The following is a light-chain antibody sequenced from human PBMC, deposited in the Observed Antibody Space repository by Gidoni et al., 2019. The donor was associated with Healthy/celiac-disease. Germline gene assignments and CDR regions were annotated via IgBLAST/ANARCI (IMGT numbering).Light chain of an antibody. CDR3: QQSYSTRGT. CDR2: AAS. CDR1: QSISSY. V-gene: IGKV1-39*01. J-gene: IGKJ4*01. Sequence: DIQMTQSPSSLSASVGDRVTITCRASQSISSYLNWYQQKPGKAPKLLIYAASSLQSGVPSRFSGSGSRTDITLTISSLQPEDFATYYCQQSYSTRGTFXGXTKVXIK.